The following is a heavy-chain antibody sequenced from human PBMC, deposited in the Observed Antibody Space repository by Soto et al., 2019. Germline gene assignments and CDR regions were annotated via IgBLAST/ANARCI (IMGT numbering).Heavy chain of an antibody. V-gene: IGHV1-2*04. J-gene: IGHJ4*02. CDR2: INPNSGGT. D-gene: IGHD3-3*01. CDR1: GYTFTGYY. Sequence: GASVKVSCKASGYTFTGYYMHWVRQAPGQGLEWMGWINPNSGGTNYAQKFQGWVTMTRDTSISTAYMELSRLRSDDTAVYYCARGEPPFTKTIDYWGQGTLVTVSS. CDR3: ARGEPPFTKTIDY.